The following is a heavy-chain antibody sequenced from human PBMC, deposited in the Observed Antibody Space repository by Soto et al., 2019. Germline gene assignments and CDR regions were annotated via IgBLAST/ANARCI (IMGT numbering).Heavy chain of an antibody. V-gene: IGHV3-64*01. CDR3: ARDVGSGNYYKGVYYYYYMDV. D-gene: IGHD3-10*01. CDR1: GFTIGADG. J-gene: IGHJ6*03. Sequence: EVQLVESGGGLVQPGGSLRLSCAASGFTIGADGFHWVRQAPGKALEYISAISSYGGNIYYANSVKGRFTISRDNSKNTLYLQMGSLRAEDMGVYYCARDVGSGNYYKGVYYYYYMDVWGKGTMVTVSS. CDR2: ISSYGGNI.